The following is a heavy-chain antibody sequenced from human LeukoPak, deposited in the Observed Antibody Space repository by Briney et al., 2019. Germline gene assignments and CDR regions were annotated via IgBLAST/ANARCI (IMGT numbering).Heavy chain of an antibody. CDR2: ISSSSSYT. V-gene: IGHV3-11*06. J-gene: IGHJ6*02. Sequence: GGSLRLSCAASGFTFSDYCMSWIRQAPGKGLEWVSYISSSSSYTNYADSVKGRFTISRDNAKNSLYLQMNSLRAEDTAVYYCARGGHTIFGVVSPYGMDVWGQGTTVTVSS. CDR3: ARGGHTIFGVVSPYGMDV. D-gene: IGHD3-3*01. CDR1: GFTFSDYC.